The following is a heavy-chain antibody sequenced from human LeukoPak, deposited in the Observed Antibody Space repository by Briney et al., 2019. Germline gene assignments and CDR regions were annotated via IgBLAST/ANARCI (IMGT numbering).Heavy chain of an antibody. V-gene: IGHV3-9*03. J-gene: IGHJ4*02. CDR2: ISWNSGRI. Sequence: GGSLRLSCAASGFTFDDYAMHWVRQAPGKGLECVSGISWNSGRIDYADAVKGRFTISRDNAKNSLYLQMNSLRAEDMASYYCAKDIGSSGYYNHFDYWGQGTLVTVSS. CDR3: AKDIGSSGYYNHFDY. CDR1: GFTFDDYA. D-gene: IGHD3-22*01.